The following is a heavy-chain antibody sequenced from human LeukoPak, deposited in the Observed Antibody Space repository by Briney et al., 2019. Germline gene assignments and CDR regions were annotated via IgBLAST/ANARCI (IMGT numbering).Heavy chain of an antibody. CDR3: ARGRGDYDSSGFDY. Sequence: SETLSLTCTVSGGSISSYYWSWIRQPPGKGLEWIGYIHYSGSTNYNPSLKSRVTISVDTSKNQFSLKLSSVTAADTAVYYCARGRGDYDSSGFDYWGQGTLVTVSS. CDR1: GGSISSYY. CDR2: IHYSGST. D-gene: IGHD3-22*01. J-gene: IGHJ4*02. V-gene: IGHV4-59*01.